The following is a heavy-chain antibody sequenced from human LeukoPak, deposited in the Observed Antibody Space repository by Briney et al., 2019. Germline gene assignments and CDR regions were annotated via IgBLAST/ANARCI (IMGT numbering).Heavy chain of an antibody. CDR3: ARVITIFGVVRYGMDV. V-gene: IGHV1-18*01. CDR2: ISAYNGNT. J-gene: IGHJ6*02. CDR1: GYTFTSYG. D-gene: IGHD3-3*01. Sequence: GASVKVSCKASGYTFTSYGISLVRLAPGQGLEWMGWISAYNGNTNYAQKLQGRVTMTTDTSTSTAYMELRSLRSDDTAVYYCARVITIFGVVRYGMDVWGQGTTVTVSS.